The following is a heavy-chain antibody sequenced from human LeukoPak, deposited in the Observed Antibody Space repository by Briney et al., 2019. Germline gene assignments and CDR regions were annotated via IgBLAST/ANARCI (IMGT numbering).Heavy chain of an antibody. V-gene: IGHV3-20*01. Sequence: GGSLRLSCAASGFTFDNYCMSWVRYDPGKGLEWVSGIDWNGGSTAYADSVNGRLSTSRDNTKNSLYLQIPRLTAADPAMSDCARSLLRVLVVITTVHAFDIWGQGTMVTVSS. CDR1: GFTFDNYC. CDR3: ARSLLRVLVVITTVHAFDI. D-gene: IGHD3-22*01. J-gene: IGHJ3*02. CDR2: IDWNGGST.